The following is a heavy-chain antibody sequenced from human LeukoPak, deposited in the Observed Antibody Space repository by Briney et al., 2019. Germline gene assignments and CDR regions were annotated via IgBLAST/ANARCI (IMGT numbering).Heavy chain of an antibody. CDR3: ARGGYRTYYYDSSGYPY. J-gene: IGHJ4*02. Sequence: SETLPLTCTVSGGSINNYYWSWIRQPAGKGLEWIGRIYTRGSTNYNPSLKSRVTMSVDTSKNQFSLKLSSVTAADTAVYYCARGGYRTYYYDSSGYPYWGQGTLVTVSS. D-gene: IGHD3-22*01. V-gene: IGHV4-4*07. CDR2: IYTRGST. CDR1: GGSINNYY.